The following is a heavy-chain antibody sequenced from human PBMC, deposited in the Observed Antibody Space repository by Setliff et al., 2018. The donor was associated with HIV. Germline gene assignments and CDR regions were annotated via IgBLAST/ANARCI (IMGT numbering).Heavy chain of an antibody. CDR2: IKTRADNYAT. J-gene: IGHJ4*02. Sequence: LRLSCAASGFTFSGSPIHWVRQASGKGLEWLGRIKTRADNYATAHAASVKGRFTISRDDSMNTAYLQMNSLKIEDTAVYYCTRPQYFYDIGGSDYWGQGTLVTVSS. CDR3: TRPQYFYDIGGSDY. D-gene: IGHD3-22*01. CDR1: GFTFSGSP. V-gene: IGHV3-73*01.